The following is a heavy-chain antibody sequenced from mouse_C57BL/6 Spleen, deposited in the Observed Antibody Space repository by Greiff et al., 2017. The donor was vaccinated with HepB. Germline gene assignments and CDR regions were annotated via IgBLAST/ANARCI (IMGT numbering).Heavy chain of an antibody. CDR1: GYTFTSYW. Sequence: VQLQQPGAELVKPGASVKLSCKASGYTFTSYWMHWVKQRPGQGLEWIGMIHPNSGSTNYNEKFKSKATLTVDKSSSTAYMQLSSLTSEDSAVYYCARSNGYDRGWYFDVWGTGTTVTVSS. CDR3: ARSNGYDRGWYFDV. D-gene: IGHD2-2*01. J-gene: IGHJ1*03. V-gene: IGHV1-64*01. CDR2: IHPNSGST.